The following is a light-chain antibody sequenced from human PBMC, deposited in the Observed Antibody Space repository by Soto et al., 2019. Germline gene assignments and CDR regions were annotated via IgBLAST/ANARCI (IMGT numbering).Light chain of an antibody. CDR1: QSVSSN. CDR2: GAS. J-gene: IGKJ2*01. V-gene: IGKV3-15*01. CDR3: QQYNDWPPMYT. Sequence: EIVMTQSPATLSVSPGERATLSCRASQSVSSNLAWYQQKPGQAPTLLIYGASTRATGIPARFSGSGSGTEFTLTISSLQSEDSALYYCQQYNDWPPMYTFGQGTKLEIK.